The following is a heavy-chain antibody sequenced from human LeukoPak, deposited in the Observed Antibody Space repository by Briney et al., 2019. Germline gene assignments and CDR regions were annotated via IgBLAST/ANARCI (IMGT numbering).Heavy chain of an antibody. V-gene: IGHV3-23*01. J-gene: IGHJ4*02. CDR3: AKVNSGYFDY. CDR2: ISGSGGST. CDR1: GFTFSSYA. Sequence: GGSLRPSCAASGFTFSSYAMSWVRQAPGKGLEWASAISGSGGSTYYADSVKGRFTISRDNSKNTLYLQMNSLRAEDTAVYYCAKVNSGYFDYWGQGTLVTVSS. D-gene: IGHD4-23*01.